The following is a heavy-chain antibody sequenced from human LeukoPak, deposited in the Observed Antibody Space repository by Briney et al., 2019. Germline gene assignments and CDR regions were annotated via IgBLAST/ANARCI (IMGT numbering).Heavy chain of an antibody. D-gene: IGHD6-13*01. J-gene: IGHJ4*02. CDR1: GFNFANHA. V-gene: IGHV3-23*01. CDR3: AKQSAGSAAWYSLHYDF. CDR2: VDGGGGGT. Sequence: GGSLRLSCAASGFNFANHAMSWVRQAPGRGLEWVSSVDGGGGGTYYADSVKGRFTISRDNSKDTLYLQMNGLRAEDTAVYFCAKQSAGSAAWYSLHYDFWGQGTLVTVSS.